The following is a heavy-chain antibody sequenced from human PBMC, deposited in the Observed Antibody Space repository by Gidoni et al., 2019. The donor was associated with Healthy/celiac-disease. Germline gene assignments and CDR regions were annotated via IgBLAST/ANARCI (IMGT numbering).Heavy chain of an antibody. CDR3: ARGGYSGYDKNWFDP. CDR1: GGSISSSNW. CDR2: IYHSGST. D-gene: IGHD5-12*01. Sequence: QVQLQESGPGLVNPSGTLSLTCAVSGGSISSSNWWSWVRQPPGKGLEWIVEIYHSGSTNYNPSLKSRVTISVDKSKNQFSLKLSSVPAADTAVYYCARGGYSGYDKNWFDPWGQGTLVTVSS. V-gene: IGHV4-4*02. J-gene: IGHJ5*02.